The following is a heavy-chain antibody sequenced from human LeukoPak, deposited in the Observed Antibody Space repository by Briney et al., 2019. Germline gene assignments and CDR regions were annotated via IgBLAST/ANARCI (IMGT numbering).Heavy chain of an antibody. J-gene: IGHJ6*03. Sequence: GGSLRLSCAASGFAFSNYWLHWVRQAAGKGLVWVARINTHGSSTNYADSVKGRFTISRDNAKNTLYLQMTSLSAEDTAVYYALAGYYYYYMDVWGKGTTVTVSS. V-gene: IGHV3-74*01. CDR3: LAGYYYYYMDV. CDR2: INTHGSST. D-gene: IGHD6-13*01. CDR1: GFAFSNYW.